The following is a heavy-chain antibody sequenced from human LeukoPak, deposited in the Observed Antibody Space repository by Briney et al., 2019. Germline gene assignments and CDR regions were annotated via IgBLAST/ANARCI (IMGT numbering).Heavy chain of an antibody. Sequence: PSETLSLTCTVSGGSISSSSYYWGWIRQPPGKGLEWIGSIYYSGSTYYNPSLKSRVTISVDTSKNQLSLKLSSVTAADTAVYYCARALARGPYYYYYYMDVWGQGTLVTVSS. CDR1: GGSISSSSYY. J-gene: IGHJ6*03. D-gene: IGHD6-6*01. CDR2: IYYSGST. V-gene: IGHV4-39*07. CDR3: ARALARGPYYYYYYMDV.